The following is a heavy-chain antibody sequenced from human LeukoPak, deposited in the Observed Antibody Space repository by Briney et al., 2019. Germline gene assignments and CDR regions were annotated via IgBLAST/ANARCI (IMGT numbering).Heavy chain of an antibody. J-gene: IGHJ6*03. CDR3: ASQGNSSWDFFNYYYYYYMDV. CDR2: IYSGGST. Sequence: PGGSLRLSCAASGFTVSSNYMSWVRQAPGKGLEGVTVIYSGGSTYYADSVKGRVTISRDNSKNTVYLQMNSLRAEDRAVYYCASQGNSSWDFFNYYYYYYMDVWGKGTTVTVSS. V-gene: IGHV3-53*01. D-gene: IGHD6-13*01. CDR1: GFTVSSNY.